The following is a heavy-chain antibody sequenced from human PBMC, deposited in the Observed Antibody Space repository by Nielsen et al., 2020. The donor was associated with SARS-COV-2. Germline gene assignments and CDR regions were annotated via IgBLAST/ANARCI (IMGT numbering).Heavy chain of an antibody. D-gene: IGHD2-21*02. V-gene: IGHV4-61*01. J-gene: IGHJ6*02. CDR3: AREYCGGDCHAWDYYYYYGMDV. CDR2: IYYSGST. CDR1: GGSISSSSYY. Sequence: SETLSLTCTVSGGSISSSSYYWSWIRQPPGKGLEWIGYIYYSGSTNYNRSLKSRVTISVDTSKNQFSLKLSSVTAADTAVYYCAREYCGGDCHAWDYYYYYGMDVWGQGTTVTVSS.